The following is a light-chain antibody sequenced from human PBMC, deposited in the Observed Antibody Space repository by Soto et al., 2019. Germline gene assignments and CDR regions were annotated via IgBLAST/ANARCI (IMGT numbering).Light chain of an antibody. CDR3: SSYTTSSTRV. CDR1: SSDVRNYHL. J-gene: IGLJ1*01. Sequence: QSALTQPASVSGSPGQSITISCTGSSSDVRNYHLVSWYQQYPGKAPKLIIYEGSKRPSGVSNRFSGSKSGNTASLTISGLQAEDEADYYCSSYTTSSTRVFGPGTKLTVL. V-gene: IGLV2-14*02. CDR2: EGS.